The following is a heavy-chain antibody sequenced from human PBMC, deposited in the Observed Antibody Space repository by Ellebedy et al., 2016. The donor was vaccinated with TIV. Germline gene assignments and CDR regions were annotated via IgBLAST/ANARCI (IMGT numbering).Heavy chain of an antibody. D-gene: IGHD2/OR15-2a*01. V-gene: IGHV1-2*02. J-gene: IGHJ6*02. CDR2: FNPNSGDI. CDR1: GYTLTELS. Sequence: ASVKVSCKVSGYTLTELSMHWVRQAPGQGLESMGWFNPNSGDIKYAQKFQGRVTMTRDTSISTVYMELSNLTPGDTAMYYCARLIEHSIHGMDVWGQGTTVTVSS. CDR3: ARLIEHSIHGMDV.